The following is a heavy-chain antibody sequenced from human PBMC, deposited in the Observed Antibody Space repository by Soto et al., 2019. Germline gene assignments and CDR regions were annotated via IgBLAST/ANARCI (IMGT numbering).Heavy chain of an antibody. D-gene: IGHD1-26*01. V-gene: IGHV1-2*04. Sequence: QVQLVQSGAEVKKPGASVKVSCKASGYTFTGYYMHWVRQAPGQGLEWMGWINSNSGGTNYAQKFQGWVTVTRDTSISTPYMELSRLRSDDTAVYYCARGFGVGATSFDYWGQGTLVTVSS. CDR2: INSNSGGT. J-gene: IGHJ4*02. CDR3: ARGFGVGATSFDY. CDR1: GYTFTGYY.